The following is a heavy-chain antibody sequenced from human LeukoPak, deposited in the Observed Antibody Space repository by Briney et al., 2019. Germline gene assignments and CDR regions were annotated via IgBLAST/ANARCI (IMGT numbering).Heavy chain of an antibody. Sequence: PGGSLRLSCAASGFTFSSYPMHWVRQTPGKGLEWVAILSSDGVNKRYADSVQGRFTISRDNFKNTLYLQMNSLTAEDTAIYYCARGDRNYYDSSGYPPSNYFDYWGQGTLVTVSS. CDR2: LSSDGVNK. J-gene: IGHJ4*02. CDR1: GFTFSSYP. D-gene: IGHD3-22*01. CDR3: ARGDRNYYDSSGYPPSNYFDY. V-gene: IGHV3-30-3*01.